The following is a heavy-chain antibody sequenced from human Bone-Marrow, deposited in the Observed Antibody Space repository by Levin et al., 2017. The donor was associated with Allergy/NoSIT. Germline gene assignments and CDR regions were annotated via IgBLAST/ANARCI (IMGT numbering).Heavy chain of an antibody. CDR2: IKEDGSQK. CDR1: GFTFSTYW. CDR3: ARDRPNGATSLGY. D-gene: IGHD2-8*01. V-gene: IGHV3-7*01. Sequence: PGGSLRLSCAASGFTFSTYWMTWVRQAPGKGPEWVANIKEDGSQKYYVDSVKGRFTISRDNAKNSLYLQMNSLRVEDTAVYYCARDRPNGATSLGYWGQGTLVAVSS. J-gene: IGHJ4*02.